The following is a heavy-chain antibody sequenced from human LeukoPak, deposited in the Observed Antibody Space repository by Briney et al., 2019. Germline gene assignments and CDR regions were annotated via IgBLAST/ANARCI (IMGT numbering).Heavy chain of an antibody. CDR1: GGSISSYY. Sequence: SETLSLTCTVSGGSISSYYWSWIRQPPGKGLEWIGYIYYSGSTYYNPSLKSRVTISVDTSKNQFSLKLSSVTAADTAVYYCARDRGLYGSGSYYGFGNYDYWGQGTLVTVSS. J-gene: IGHJ4*02. CDR2: IYYSGST. CDR3: ARDRGLYGSGSYYGFGNYDY. V-gene: IGHV4-59*12. D-gene: IGHD3-10*01.